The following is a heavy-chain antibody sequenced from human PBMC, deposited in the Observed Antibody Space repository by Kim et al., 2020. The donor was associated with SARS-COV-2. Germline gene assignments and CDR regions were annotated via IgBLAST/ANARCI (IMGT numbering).Heavy chain of an antibody. D-gene: IGHD2-15*01. V-gene: IGHV4-39*07. CDR1: GGSISSSSYY. J-gene: IGHJ6*01. Sequence: SQTLSLTCTVSGGSISSSSYYWGWIRQPPGKGLEWIGSIYYSGSTYYNPSLKSRVTISVDTSKNQFSLKLSSVTAADTAGYYCARAIVVVVAADYYYYGM. CDR2: IYYSGST. CDR3: ARAIVVVVAADYYYYGM.